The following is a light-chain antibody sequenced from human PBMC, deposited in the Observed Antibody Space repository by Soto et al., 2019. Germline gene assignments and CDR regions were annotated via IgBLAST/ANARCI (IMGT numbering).Light chain of an antibody. V-gene: IGLV7-46*01. CDR3: LLSYSGARPWV. Sequence: QTVVTQEPSLTVSPGGTVTLTCGSSTGAVTSGHYPYWFQPKPGQAPRTLIYDTSNKHSWTPARFSGSLLWGKAALTLSGAQTEDEAEYYCLLSYSGARPWVFGGGTKLTVL. CDR1: TGAVTSGHY. CDR2: DTS. J-gene: IGLJ3*02.